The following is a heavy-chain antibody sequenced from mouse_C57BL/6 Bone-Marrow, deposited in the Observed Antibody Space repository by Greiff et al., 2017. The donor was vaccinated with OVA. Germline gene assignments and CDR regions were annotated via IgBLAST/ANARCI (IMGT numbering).Heavy chain of an antibody. D-gene: IGHD2-2*01. J-gene: IGHJ3*01. V-gene: IGHV1-63*01. CDR1: GYTFTNYW. CDR2: IYPGGGYT. CDR3: ARSLGYAWFAD. Sequence: QVQLQQSGAELVRPGTSVKMSCKASGYTFTNYWLGWVKQRPGHGLAWIGDIYPGGGYTNYNEKFKGKATLTADKSSSTAYMQFSSLTSEDAAIYYCARSLGYAWFADWGQGTLVTVSA.